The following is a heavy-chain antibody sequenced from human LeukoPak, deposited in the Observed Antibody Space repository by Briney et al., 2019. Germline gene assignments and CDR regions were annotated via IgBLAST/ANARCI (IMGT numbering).Heavy chain of an antibody. CDR2: IYPGDSDT. J-gene: IGHJ4*02. V-gene: IGHV5-51*01. CDR3: ARLMSGRDSGSPFDY. Sequence: GESLKISCKGSGYSFTTYWIGWVRQMPGKGLEWMGIIYPGDSDTRYSPSFQGQVTISADKSISTAYLQWSSLKASDTAMYYCARLMSGRDSGSPFDYWGQGTLVTVSS. D-gene: IGHD1-26*01. CDR1: GYSFTTYW.